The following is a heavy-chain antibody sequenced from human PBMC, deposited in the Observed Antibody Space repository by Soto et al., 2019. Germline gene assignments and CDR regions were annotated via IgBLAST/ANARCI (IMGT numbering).Heavy chain of an antibody. V-gene: IGHV1-46*03. CDR2: INPSGGST. CDR3: ARDGYCSSTSCYLDY. CDR1: GYNFTSYY. Sequence: KTRGATVKVSCKASGYNFTSYYMHWVRQAPEQGLEWMGIINPSGGSTSYAQKFQGRVTMTRDTSTSTVYMELSSLRSEDTAVYYCARDGYCSSTSCYLDYWGQGTLVTVSS. D-gene: IGHD2-2*01. J-gene: IGHJ4*02.